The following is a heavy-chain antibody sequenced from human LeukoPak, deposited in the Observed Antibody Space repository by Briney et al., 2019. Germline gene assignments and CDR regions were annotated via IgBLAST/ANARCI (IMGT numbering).Heavy chain of an antibody. CDR3: ARDWTRYCSGGTCYSFDY. CDR1: GFTFSNYA. Sequence: GGSLRLSCAASGFTFSNYAMSWVRQAPGKGLEWVSTISGSGGSTYYADSVKGRFTISRDNSKNTLSLQMNSLRADDTAVYYCARDWTRYCSGGTCYSFDYWGQGTLVTVSS. J-gene: IGHJ4*02. CDR2: ISGSGGST. V-gene: IGHV3-23*01. D-gene: IGHD2-15*01.